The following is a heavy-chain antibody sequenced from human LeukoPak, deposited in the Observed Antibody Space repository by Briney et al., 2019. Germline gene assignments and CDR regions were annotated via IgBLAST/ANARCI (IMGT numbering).Heavy chain of an antibody. D-gene: IGHD1-26*01. CDR2: ISRSSSNI. CDR1: GFIFSSYE. Sequence: GGSLRLSCAASGFIFSSYEMSWVRQAPGKGLEWVSYISRSSSNIYYADSVKGRFTLSRDNAKNSLYLQMNSLRAEDTAVYYCARTGGSYPYYFEYWGQGTLVTVSS. V-gene: IGHV3-48*03. J-gene: IGHJ4*02. CDR3: ARTGGSYPYYFEY.